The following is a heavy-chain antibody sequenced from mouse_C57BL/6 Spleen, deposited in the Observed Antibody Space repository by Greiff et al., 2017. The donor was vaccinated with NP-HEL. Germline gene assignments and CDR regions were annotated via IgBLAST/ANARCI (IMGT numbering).Heavy chain of an antibody. V-gene: IGHV1-75*01. D-gene: IGHD2-5*01. Sequence: QVQLQQSGPELVKPGASVKISCKASGYTFTDYYINWVKQRPGQGLEWIGWIFPGSGSTYYNEKFKGKATLTVDKSSSTASMLLSSLTSEDSAVYFWASYYSNYERVDYWGQGTSVTVSS. CDR3: ASYYSNYERVDY. J-gene: IGHJ4*01. CDR1: GYTFTDYY. CDR2: IFPGSGST.